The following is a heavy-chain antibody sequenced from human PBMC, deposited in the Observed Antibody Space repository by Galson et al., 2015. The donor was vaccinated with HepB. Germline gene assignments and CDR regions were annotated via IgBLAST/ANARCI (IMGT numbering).Heavy chain of an antibody. CDR2: ISYDGSNK. D-gene: IGHD6-13*01. Sequence: SLRLSCAASGFTFSSYAMHWVRQAPGKGLEWVAVISYDGSNKYYADSVKGRFTISRDNSKNTLYLQMNSLRAEDTAVYYCAREEAAAGTISNYWGQGTLVTVSS. J-gene: IGHJ4*02. V-gene: IGHV3-30*04. CDR3: AREEAAAGTISNY. CDR1: GFTFSSYA.